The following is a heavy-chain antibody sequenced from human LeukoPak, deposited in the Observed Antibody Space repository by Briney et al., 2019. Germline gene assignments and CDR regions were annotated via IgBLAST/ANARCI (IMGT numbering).Heavy chain of an antibody. D-gene: IGHD3-10*01. CDR2: INPIFGTA. J-gene: IGHJ6*03. V-gene: IGHV1-69*13. Sequence: SVTVSCKASVCTFNTYAISWVRQAPGQGLEWIGGINPIFGTANYAHKFQGRVTITGDESASTAYMGLSCLRSGDTATHYCPRDNRVVPTFCSYYYYMGVWGKGTTVTVSS. CDR3: PRDNRVVPTFCSYYYYMGV. CDR1: VCTFNTYA.